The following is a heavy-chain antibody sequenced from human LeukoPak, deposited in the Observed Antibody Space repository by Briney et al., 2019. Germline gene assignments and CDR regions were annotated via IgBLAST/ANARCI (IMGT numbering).Heavy chain of an antibody. CDR3: AREGGGAHFDY. V-gene: IGHV3-30-3*01. D-gene: IGHD3-16*01. CDR2: ISYDGSNK. CDR1: GFTFSSYA. Sequence: PGGSLRLSCAASGFTFSSYAMHWVRQAPGKGLEWVAVISYDGSNKYYADSVKGRFTISRDNSKNTLYLQMNSLRAEDTAVYYCAREGGGAHFDYWGQGTLVTVSS. J-gene: IGHJ4*02.